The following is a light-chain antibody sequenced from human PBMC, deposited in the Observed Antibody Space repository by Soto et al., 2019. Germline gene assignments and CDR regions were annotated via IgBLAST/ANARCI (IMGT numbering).Light chain of an antibody. CDR3: QQYSNWPRT. CDR2: GAS. CDR1: QSVSSN. Sequence: EIVMTQSPATLSVSPGGRATLSCRASQSVSSNLAWYRQKPGQAPRLLIYGASTRATGIPARFSGSGSGTEFTLTISSLQSEDFAVYYCQQYSNWPRTFGQGTKVDIK. V-gene: IGKV3-15*01. J-gene: IGKJ1*01.